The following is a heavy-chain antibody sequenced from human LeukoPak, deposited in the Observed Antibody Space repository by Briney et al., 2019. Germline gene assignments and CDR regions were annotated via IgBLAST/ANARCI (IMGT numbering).Heavy chain of an antibody. J-gene: IGHJ2*01. Sequence: ASVKVSCKASGLTFSNYGITWVRQAPGQGLEWVGWISAYDGNTNYAQKFQGRVTMTTDTSTSTAHMELRSLRSEDTAVYYCARTQQLVCRQCFDLWGRGTLVTVPS. V-gene: IGHV1-18*01. CDR1: GLTFSNYG. CDR2: ISAYDGNT. D-gene: IGHD6-13*01. CDR3: ARTQQLVCRQCFDL.